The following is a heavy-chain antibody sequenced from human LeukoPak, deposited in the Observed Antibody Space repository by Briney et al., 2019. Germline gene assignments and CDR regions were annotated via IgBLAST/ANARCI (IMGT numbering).Heavy chain of an antibody. CDR3: AREDYYDSSGYYSNSHRDNWFDP. J-gene: IGHJ5*02. V-gene: IGHV3-11*01. CDR2: ISSSGSTI. Sequence: KSGGSLRLSCAASGFTFSDYYMSWIRQAPGKGLEWVSYISSSGSTIYYADSVKGRFTISRDNAKNSLYLQMNSLRAEDTAVYYCAREDYYDSSGYYSNSHRDNWFDPWGQGTLVTVSS. CDR1: GFTFSDYY. D-gene: IGHD3-22*01.